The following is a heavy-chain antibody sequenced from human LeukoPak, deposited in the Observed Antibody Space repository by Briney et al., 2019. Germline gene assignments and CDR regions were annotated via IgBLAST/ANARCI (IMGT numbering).Heavy chain of an antibody. J-gene: IGHJ4*02. V-gene: IGHV3-NL1*01. D-gene: IGHD4-17*01. CDR2: IYSAGST. Sequence: GRSLRLSCAASGFTFRSYGMHWVRQAPGEGLEWVSTIYSAGSTNYADSVKGRFTISRDNSKNTMYLQMNSLRAEDTAVYYCAGGLRSGLIDYWGQGTLVTVSS. CDR3: AGGLRSGLIDY. CDR1: GFTFRSYG.